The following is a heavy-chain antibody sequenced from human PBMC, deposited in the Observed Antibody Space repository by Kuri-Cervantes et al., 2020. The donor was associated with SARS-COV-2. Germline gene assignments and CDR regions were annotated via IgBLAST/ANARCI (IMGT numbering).Heavy chain of an antibody. J-gene: IGHJ4*02. D-gene: IGHD3-22*01. CDR2: IYYSGST. CDR1: GGSVSSGSYY. CDR3: ARVGGYYDSSGYYYGGVGFDY. V-gene: IGHV4-61*01. Sequence: SETLSLTCTVSGGSVSSGSYYWSWIRQPPGKGLEWIGYIYYSGSTNYNPSLKIRVTISVDTSKNQFSLKLSSVTAADTAVYYCARVGGYYDSSGYYYGGVGFDYWGQGTLVTVSS.